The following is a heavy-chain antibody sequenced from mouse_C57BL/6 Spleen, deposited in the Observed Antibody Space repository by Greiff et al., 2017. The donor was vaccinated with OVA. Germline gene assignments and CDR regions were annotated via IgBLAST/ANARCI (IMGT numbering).Heavy chain of an antibody. CDR1: GYTFTSYW. V-gene: IGHV1-55*01. CDR3: ARWHYGSSYLFDY. J-gene: IGHJ2*01. Sequence: VQLQQPGAELVKPGASVKMSCKASGYTFTSYWITWVKQRPGQGLEWIGDIYPGSGSTNYNEKFKSKATLTVDTSSSTAYMQLSSLTSEDSAVYYCARWHYGSSYLFDYWGQGTTLTVSS. D-gene: IGHD1-1*01. CDR2: IYPGSGST.